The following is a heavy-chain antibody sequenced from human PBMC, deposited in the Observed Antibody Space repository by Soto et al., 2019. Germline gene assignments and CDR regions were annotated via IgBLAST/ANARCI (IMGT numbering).Heavy chain of an antibody. Sequence: SETLSLTCAVSGGFITNDYWSWIRQPPGKGLEWIGYIYYSGSTNYNPSLKSRVTISVDTSKNQFSLKLNSMTAADTAVYYCARHNYGSGSTYFDYWGQGTLVTVSS. CDR1: GGFITNDY. D-gene: IGHD3-10*01. CDR3: ARHNYGSGSTYFDY. CDR2: IYYSGST. J-gene: IGHJ4*02. V-gene: IGHV4-59*08.